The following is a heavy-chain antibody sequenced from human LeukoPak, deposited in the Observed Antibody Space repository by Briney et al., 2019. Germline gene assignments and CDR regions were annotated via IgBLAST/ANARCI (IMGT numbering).Heavy chain of an antibody. J-gene: IGHJ3*02. CDR3: ARGGSGWFDAFEI. D-gene: IGHD6-19*01. CDR2: INPHSGGT. Sequence: ASVKVSCKSSGYTFTGYYIHWVRQAPGQGLEWMGWINPHSGGTNYAQKFQGRVTMTRDTSISTAYMELSRLRSDDTAVYYCARGGSGWFDAFEIWGQGTMVTVSS. V-gene: IGHV1-2*02. CDR1: GYTFTGYY.